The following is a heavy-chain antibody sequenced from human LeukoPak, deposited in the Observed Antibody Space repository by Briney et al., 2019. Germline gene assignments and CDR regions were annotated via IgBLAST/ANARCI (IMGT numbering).Heavy chain of an antibody. CDR1: GYTAIDYY. V-gene: IGHV1-46*01. J-gene: IGHJ5*02. D-gene: IGHD3-16*01. CDR2: INPTSGST. CDR3: ARDGGGWLDP. Sequence: ASVKVSCKASGYTAIDYYMHWVRQAPGQGLEWMGMINPTSGSTDYAQTFQGRVTMTRDTPTSVFYMEMNGLTSDDTAVYYCARDGGGWLDPWGQGTLVTVPS.